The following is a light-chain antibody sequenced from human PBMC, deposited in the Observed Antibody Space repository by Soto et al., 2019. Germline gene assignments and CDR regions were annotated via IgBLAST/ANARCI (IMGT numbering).Light chain of an antibody. CDR2: DVS. Sequence: QSFLTQPASASESPGQSITLPCTGTSSDVGGYNYVSWYQQHPAKAPKLLIYDVSNRPSGVSNRFSGSKSGNTASLTISGLQAEDEADYYCSSYTSSSTPYVFGTGTKVTVL. V-gene: IGLV2-14*01. J-gene: IGLJ1*01. CDR1: SSDVGGYNY. CDR3: SSYTSSSTPYV.